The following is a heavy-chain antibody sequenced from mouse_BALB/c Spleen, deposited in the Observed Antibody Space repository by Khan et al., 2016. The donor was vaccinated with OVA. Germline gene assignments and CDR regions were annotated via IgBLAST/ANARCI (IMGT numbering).Heavy chain of an antibody. CDR2: ISYSGST. CDR1: GYSITSNYA. D-gene: IGHD1-1*01. CDR3: ARGNYYGYAMDY. Sequence: EVQLQESGPGLVKPSQSLSLTCTVTGYSITSNYAWNWIRQFPGNKLEWMGYISYSGSTNYNPSLKSRHSITRDTSKNHYFLQLNSVTTEDTATYYCARGNYYGYAMDYWGQGTSITVSS. V-gene: IGHV3-2*02. J-gene: IGHJ4*01.